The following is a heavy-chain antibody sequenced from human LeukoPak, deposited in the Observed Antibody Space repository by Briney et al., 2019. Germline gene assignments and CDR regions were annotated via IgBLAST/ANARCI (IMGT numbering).Heavy chain of an antibody. CDR1: GFTFDDYG. CDR3: ARENLADYYDSSGYFDY. D-gene: IGHD3-22*01. Sequence: GGSLLLSCAASGFTFDDYGMSWVRQAPGKGLEWVSGINWNGGSTGYADSVKGRFTISRDNAKNSLYLQMNSLRAEDTALYYCARENLADYYDSSGYFDYWGQGTLVTVSS. CDR2: INWNGGST. V-gene: IGHV3-20*04. J-gene: IGHJ4*02.